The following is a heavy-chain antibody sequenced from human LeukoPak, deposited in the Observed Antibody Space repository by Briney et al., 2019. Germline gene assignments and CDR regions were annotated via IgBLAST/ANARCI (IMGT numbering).Heavy chain of an antibody. J-gene: IGHJ4*02. D-gene: IGHD6-19*01. V-gene: IGHV4-59*01. CDR2: IYYSGST. CDR1: GGSISSYY. CDR3: ARGGAVAGIFDY. Sequence: NPSETLSLTCTVSGGSISSYYWSWIRQPPGKGLEWIGYIYYSGSTNYNPSLKSRVTISVDTSKNQFSLKLSSVTAADTAVYYCARGGAVAGIFDYWGQGTLVTVSS.